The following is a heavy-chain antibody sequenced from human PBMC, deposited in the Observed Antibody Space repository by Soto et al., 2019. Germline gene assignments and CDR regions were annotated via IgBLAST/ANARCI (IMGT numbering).Heavy chain of an antibody. CDR2: IDSDGRST. D-gene: IGHD3-22*01. CDR3: VRDYDSSGFYAGH. V-gene: IGHV3-74*03. J-gene: IGHJ4*02. CDR1: GFTFSSYW. Sequence: VPLVESGGGLVQPGGSLRLSCAASGFTFSSYWMHWVRQSPGKGLVWVSQIDSDGRSTTYADTVKGRFTVSRDNAKNRLFLQMSSLRAEDTAVYYCVRDYDSSGFYAGHWGQGTLVTVSS.